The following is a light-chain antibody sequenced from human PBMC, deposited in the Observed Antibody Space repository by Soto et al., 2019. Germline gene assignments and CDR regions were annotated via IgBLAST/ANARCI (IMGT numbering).Light chain of an antibody. V-gene: IGLV2-14*01. Sequence: QSVLTQPASVSGSPGQSIAISCTGSSSDVGVYNYVSWYQQPPGKVPKLIIYEVTTRPSGVSNRFSGSKSGNTASLTISGLQAEDEADYYCSSYTTSSTRVFGTGTKVTVL. CDR3: SSYTTSSTRV. CDR1: SSDVGVYNY. CDR2: EVT. J-gene: IGLJ1*01.